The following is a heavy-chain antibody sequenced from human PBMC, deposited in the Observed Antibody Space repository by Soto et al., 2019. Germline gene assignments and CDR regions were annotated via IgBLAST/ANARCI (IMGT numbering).Heavy chain of an antibody. V-gene: IGHV4-39*01. CDR3: ARQPVRPHSFPYTDF. CDR2: ISYIGST. D-gene: IGHD2-15*01. J-gene: IGHJ6*03. Sequence: RKPQGKGLEWVGTISYIGSTYPSPSLQSRITILVDTSKNQFSLKLTSVTAADTAISLCARQPVRPHSFPYTDFRLKRTTVPVSS.